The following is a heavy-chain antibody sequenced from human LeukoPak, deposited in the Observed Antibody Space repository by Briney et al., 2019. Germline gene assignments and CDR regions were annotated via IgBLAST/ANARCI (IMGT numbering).Heavy chain of an antibody. D-gene: IGHD2-2*01. CDR2: ISAYNGNT. CDR1: GYTFTSYG. Sequence: GASVKVSCKASGYTFTSYGISWVRQAPGQGLEWMGWISAYNGNTNYAQKLQGRVTMTTDTSTSTAYMELRSLRSDDTAVYYCARGAGYCSSTSCYVFSVDYYYYGMGVWGQGTTVTVSS. CDR3: ARGAGYCSSTSCYVFSVDYYYYGMGV. J-gene: IGHJ6*02. V-gene: IGHV1-18*01.